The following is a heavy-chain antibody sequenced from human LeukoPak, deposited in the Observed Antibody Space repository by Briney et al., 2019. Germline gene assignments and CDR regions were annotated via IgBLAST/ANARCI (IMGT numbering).Heavy chain of an antibody. CDR3: ARGFPYSQGFYYYMDV. Sequence: PSETLSLTCAVYGGSFSGYYWSWIRQPPGKGLEWIGEINHSGSTSYNPSLKSLVTISVDTSKNQFSLKLSSVTAADTAVYYCARGFPYSQGFYYYMDVWGKGTTVTVSS. CDR2: INHSGST. V-gene: IGHV4-34*01. CDR1: GGSFSGYY. D-gene: IGHD4-11*01. J-gene: IGHJ6*03.